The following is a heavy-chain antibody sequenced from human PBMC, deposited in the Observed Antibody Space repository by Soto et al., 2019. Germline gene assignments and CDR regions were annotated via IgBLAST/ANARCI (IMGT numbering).Heavy chain of an antibody. D-gene: IGHD7-27*01. CDR2: ISYDGSNK. CDR3: AKVLSNWDLYFDY. J-gene: IGHJ4*02. Sequence: GGSLRLSCAASGFTFSSYGMHWVRQAPGKGLEWVAVISYDGSNKYHADSVKGRFTISRDNSKNTLYLQMNSLRAEDTAVYYCAKVLSNWDLYFDYWGQGTLVTVSS. V-gene: IGHV3-30*18. CDR1: GFTFSSYG.